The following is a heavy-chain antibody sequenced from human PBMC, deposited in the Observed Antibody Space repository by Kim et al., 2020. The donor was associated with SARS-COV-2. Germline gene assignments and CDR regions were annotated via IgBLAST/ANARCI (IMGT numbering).Heavy chain of an antibody. V-gene: IGHV1-3*01. D-gene: IGHD3-10*01. Sequence: ASVKVSCKASGYTFTSYAMHWVRQAPGQRLEWMGWINAGNGNTKYSQKFQGRVTITRDTSASTAYMELSSLRSEDTAVYYCARNTMVRGVMEGFDYWGQGTLVTVSS. CDR1: GYTFTSYA. CDR3: ARNTMVRGVMEGFDY. CDR2: INAGNGNT. J-gene: IGHJ4*02.